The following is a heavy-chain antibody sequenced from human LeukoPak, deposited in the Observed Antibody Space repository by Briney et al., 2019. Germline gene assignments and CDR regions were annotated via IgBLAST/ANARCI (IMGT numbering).Heavy chain of an antibody. J-gene: IGHJ4*02. D-gene: IGHD1-26*01. V-gene: IGHV3-23*01. CDR1: GFTFSSYA. Sequence: GGSLRLSCAASGFTFSSYAMSWVRQAPGMGLEWVSAISGSGGSTYYADSVKGRFTISRDNSKNTLYLQMNSLRAEDTAVYYCAKVRWELSTPQDYWGQGTLVTVSS. CDR3: AKVRWELSTPQDY. CDR2: ISGSGGST.